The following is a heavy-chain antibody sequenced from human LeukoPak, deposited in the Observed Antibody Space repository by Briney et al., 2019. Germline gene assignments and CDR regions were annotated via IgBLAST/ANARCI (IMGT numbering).Heavy chain of an antibody. J-gene: IGHJ3*02. CDR1: GFTFSSSD. CDR2: IWYDGRNK. D-gene: IGHD3-22*01. Sequence: PGRSLRLSCAASGFTFSSSDKHGVRQAPGRGLEWVALIWYDGRNKYYADSVKGRFTISRDNSKNTLSLQLNSLRDEDTAVYYCARDGGSSGYHDALDIWGQ. CDR3: ARDGGSSGYHDALDI. V-gene: IGHV3-33*01.